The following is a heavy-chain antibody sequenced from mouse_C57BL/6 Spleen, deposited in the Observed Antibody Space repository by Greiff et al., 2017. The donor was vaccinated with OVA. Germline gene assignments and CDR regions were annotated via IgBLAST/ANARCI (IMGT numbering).Heavy chain of an antibody. CDR3: ARGINWDAMDY. Sequence: QVQLQQPGAELVKPGASVKMSCKASGYTFTSYWITWVKQRPGQGLEWIGDIYPGSGSTNYNEKFKSKATLTVDTSSSTAYMQLSSLTSEDAAVYYCARGINWDAMDYWGQGTSVTVSS. J-gene: IGHJ4*01. CDR1: GYTFTSYW. D-gene: IGHD4-1*01. CDR2: IYPGSGST. V-gene: IGHV1-55*01.